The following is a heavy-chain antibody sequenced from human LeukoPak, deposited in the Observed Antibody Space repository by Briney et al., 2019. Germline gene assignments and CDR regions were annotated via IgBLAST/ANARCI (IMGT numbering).Heavy chain of an antibody. CDR3: AKDQLVFCSSTSCYPPHGHNWFDP. CDR2: ISGSGGST. Sequence: GSLRLSCAASGFTFSSYAMSWVRQAPGKGLEWVSAISGSGGSTYYADSVKGRFTISRDNSKNTLYLQMNSLRAEDTAVYYCAKDQLVFCSSTSCYPPHGHNWFDPWGQGTLVTVSS. V-gene: IGHV3-23*01. CDR1: GFTFSSYA. J-gene: IGHJ5*02. D-gene: IGHD2-2*01.